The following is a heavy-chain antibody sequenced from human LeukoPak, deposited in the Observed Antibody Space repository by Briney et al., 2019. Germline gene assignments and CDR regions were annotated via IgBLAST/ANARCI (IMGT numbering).Heavy chain of an antibody. Sequence: SVKVSCKASGGTFSSYAISWVRQAPGQGLEWMGGIIPIFGTANYAQKFQGRVTITADESTSTAYMELSSLRSEDTAVYYCARDFPPAAIHVYGDYRPFGDWGQGTLVTVSS. CDR2: IIPIFGTA. J-gene: IGHJ4*02. D-gene: IGHD4-17*01. CDR3: ARDFPPAAIHVYGDYRPFGD. V-gene: IGHV1-69*13. CDR1: GGTFSSYA.